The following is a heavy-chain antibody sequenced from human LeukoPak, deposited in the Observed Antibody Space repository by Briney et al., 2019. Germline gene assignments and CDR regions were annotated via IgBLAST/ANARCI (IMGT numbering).Heavy chain of an antibody. CDR2: FDPEDGET. D-gene: IGHD4-23*01. Sequence: GASVKVSCKVSGYTLTELPMHWVRQAPGKGLEWMGGFDPEDGETIYAQKFQGGVTMTEDTSTDTAYMELSSLRSEDTAVYYCATTPPVADYYYYMDVWGKGTTVTVSS. J-gene: IGHJ6*03. CDR1: GYTLTELP. CDR3: ATTPPVADYYYYMDV. V-gene: IGHV1-24*01.